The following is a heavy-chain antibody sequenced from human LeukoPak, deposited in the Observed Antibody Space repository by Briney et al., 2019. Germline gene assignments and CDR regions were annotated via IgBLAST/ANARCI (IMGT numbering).Heavy chain of an antibody. Sequence: SVKVSCKASGYTFASYGISWVRQAPGQGLEWMGGIIPIFGTANYAQKFQGRVTITADESTSTAYMELSSLRSEDTAVYYCARGQDGYGYVWGQGTLVTVSS. CDR2: IIPIFGTA. CDR3: ARGQDGYGYV. D-gene: IGHD5-18*01. CDR1: GYTFASYG. V-gene: IGHV1-69*13. J-gene: IGHJ4*02.